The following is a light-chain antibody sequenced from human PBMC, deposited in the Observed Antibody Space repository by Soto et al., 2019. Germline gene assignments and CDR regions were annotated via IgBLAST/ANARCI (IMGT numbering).Light chain of an antibody. Sequence: DLQMTQSQSSLSASVGCRFTISSRASQSISKYVNWYQHKKGKAPTVVIHAASSLQSGVPSRFSGSGYGTDFFLTISSLRTEDFAVYYCQQSHSKPLTFGGGTKVDIK. CDR2: AAS. V-gene: IGKV1-39*01. CDR3: QQSHSKPLT. J-gene: IGKJ4*01. CDR1: QSISKY.